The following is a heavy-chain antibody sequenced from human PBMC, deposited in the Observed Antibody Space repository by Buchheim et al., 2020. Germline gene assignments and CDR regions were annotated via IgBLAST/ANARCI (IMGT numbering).Heavy chain of an antibody. CDR3: ARPPGITAAGTHTHFDY. V-gene: IGHV1-2*02. Sequence: QVQLAQSGAEVKKPGASVKVSCKASGYTFTGYYIHWVRQAPGQGLEWMGCINPSSGGTNFAQKFQGRVTVTRDTSISTAYMELSGLRSDDTAVYYCARPPGITAAGTHTHFDYWGQRTL. CDR2: INPSSGGT. J-gene: IGHJ4*02. CDR1: GYTFTGYY. D-gene: IGHD6-13*01.